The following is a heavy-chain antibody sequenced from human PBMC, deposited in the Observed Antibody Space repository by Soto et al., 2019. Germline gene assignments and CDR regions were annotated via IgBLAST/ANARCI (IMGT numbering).Heavy chain of an antibody. CDR3: ATQGLTTYYFGY. CDR1: GYSFASQW. Sequence: GESLKISCKVSGYSFASQWISWVRQVPGKVQDVMGRIDLSVSHITYNPSFQGYVSFSADKSITTAYLQWRSLEASDTATYYCATQGLTTYYFGYWGQGTLVTVSA. V-gene: IGHV5-10-1*01. CDR2: IDLSVSHI. J-gene: IGHJ4*02.